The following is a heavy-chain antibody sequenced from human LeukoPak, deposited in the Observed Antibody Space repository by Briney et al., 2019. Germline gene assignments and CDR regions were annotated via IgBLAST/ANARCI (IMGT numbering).Heavy chain of an antibody. CDR2: IYTSGST. D-gene: IGHD2-8*02. Sequence: PSQTLSLTCTVSGGSISSGSYYWSWIRQPAGKGLEWIGRIYTSGSTNYNPSLKSRVTISLDTSKNQFSLKLSSVTAADTAVYYCARPSLRYWEGNYYYMDVWGKGTTVTVSS. J-gene: IGHJ6*03. CDR3: ARPSLRYWEGNYYYMDV. CDR1: GGSISSGSYY. V-gene: IGHV4-61*02.